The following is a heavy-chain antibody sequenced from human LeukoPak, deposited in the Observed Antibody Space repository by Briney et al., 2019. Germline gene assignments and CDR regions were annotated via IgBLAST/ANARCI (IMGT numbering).Heavy chain of an antibody. CDR2: IKQDGSEK. V-gene: IGHV3-7*03. CDR1: GFTFSSYW. CDR3: AKDLYDSSGYYYEIFYAFDI. Sequence: GGSLRLSCAASGFTFSSYWMSWVRQAPGKGLEWVANIKQDGSEKYYVDSVKGRFTISRDNAKNSLYLQMNSLRAEDTAVYYCAKDLYDSSGYYYEIFYAFDIWGQGTMVTVSS. J-gene: IGHJ3*02. D-gene: IGHD3-22*01.